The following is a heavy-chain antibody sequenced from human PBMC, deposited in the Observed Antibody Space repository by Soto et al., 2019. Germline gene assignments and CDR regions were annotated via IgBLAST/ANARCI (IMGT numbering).Heavy chain of an antibody. CDR1: GFTFSSYV. Sequence: QVQLVESGGGVVQSGRSLRLSCAASGFTFSSYVMHWVRQAPGKGLEWVAVISSDGSNRYYADSVKGRFTISRDNSKNTLHLQMNSPRAEDTAVYYCAKGEAVATPLQPIGYWGQGMLVTVSS. CDR2: ISSDGSNR. D-gene: IGHD5-12*01. CDR3: AKGEAVATPLQPIGY. J-gene: IGHJ4*02. V-gene: IGHV3-30*18.